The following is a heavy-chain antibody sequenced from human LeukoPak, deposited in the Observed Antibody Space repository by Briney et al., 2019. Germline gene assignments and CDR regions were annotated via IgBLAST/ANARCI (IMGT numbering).Heavy chain of an antibody. D-gene: IGHD3-3*01. CDR1: GFTFSSYA. CDR2: ISGSGGST. CDR3: AKGPHDETVLRFLEWLLSPFDY. V-gene: IGHV3-23*01. J-gene: IGHJ4*02. Sequence: PGGSLRLSCAASGFTFSSYAMSWVRQAPGKGLEWVSAISGSGGSTYYADSVKGRFTISRDNSKNTLYLQMNSLRAEDTAVYYCAKGPHDETVLRFLEWLLSPFDYWGQGTLVTASS.